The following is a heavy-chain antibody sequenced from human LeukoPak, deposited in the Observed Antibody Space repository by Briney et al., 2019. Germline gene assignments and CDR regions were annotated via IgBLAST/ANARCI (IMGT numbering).Heavy chain of an antibody. V-gene: IGHV3-23*01. Sequence: GGSLRLSCAASGFTFSSYAMSWVRQAPGKGLEWVSAISGSGGSTYYADSVKGRFTISRDNSKNTLYLQMNSLRAEDTAVYYCARQLWFGELSSAFDIWGQGTMVTVSS. CDR3: ARQLWFGELSSAFDI. D-gene: IGHD3-10*01. CDR2: ISGSGGST. J-gene: IGHJ3*02. CDR1: GFTFSSYA.